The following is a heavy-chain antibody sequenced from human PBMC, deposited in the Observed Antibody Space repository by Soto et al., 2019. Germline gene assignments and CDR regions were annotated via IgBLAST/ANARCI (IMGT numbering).Heavy chain of an antibody. Sequence: AVKVCFKAPGCGFISSGSQWVRQAHGQRLEWIGWIVVAGGQTNYAQNFRGRVAITRDTSTATAYIELTGLTSEDTAVYFCSADRPDIGVGWWVWGQGTTVTVSS. CDR2: IVVAGGQT. V-gene: IGHV1-58*02. J-gene: IGHJ6*02. CDR3: SADRPDIGVGWWV. CDR1: GCGFISSG. D-gene: IGHD2-15*01.